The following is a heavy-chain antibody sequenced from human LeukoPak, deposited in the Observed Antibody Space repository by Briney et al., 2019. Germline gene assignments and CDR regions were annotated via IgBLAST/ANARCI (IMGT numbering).Heavy chain of an antibody. CDR2: ISAYNGNT. V-gene: IGHV1-18*01. D-gene: IGHD3-3*01. CDR3: AREAIFGVVTSSGYPFDY. Sequence: ASVKVSCKASGYTFTSYGISWVRQAPGQGLEWMGWISAYNGNTNYAQKLQGRVTMTTDTSTSTAYMELRSLRSDDTAVYYCAREAIFGVVTSSGYPFDYWGQGTLVTVSS. CDR1: GYTFTSYG. J-gene: IGHJ4*02.